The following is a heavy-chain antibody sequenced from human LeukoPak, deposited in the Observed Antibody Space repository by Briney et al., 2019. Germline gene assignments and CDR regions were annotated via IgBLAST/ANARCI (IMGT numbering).Heavy chain of an antibody. CDR2: IKQDGSVK. CDR1: GLSFSDHW. D-gene: IGHD4-23*01. V-gene: IGHV3-7*03. J-gene: IGHJ3*02. CDR3: ARDNSGEEYAFDI. Sequence: PGGSLRLSCAASGLSFSDHWMTWVRHPPGKGLEWVATIKQDGSVKYYLDSVKGRFTISRDNAKNSLYLQMNSLGAEDTAVYYCARDNSGEEYAFDIWGQGTMVTVSS.